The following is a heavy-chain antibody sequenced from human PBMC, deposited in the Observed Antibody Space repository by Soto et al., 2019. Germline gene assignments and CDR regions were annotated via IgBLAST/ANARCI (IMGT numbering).Heavy chain of an antibody. CDR2: INQDGSDK. CDR3: ARGHYGMED. CDR1: GLTLSRYW. Sequence: EVHPVESGGGLVQPGGSLRLSCAVSGLTLSRYWMSWVRQAPGKGLEWVANINQDGSDKNYLDSVKGRFTVSRDNAKNSLYRQMNGLRVEDTAVYFCARGHYGMEDWGQGTTVTVSS. V-gene: IGHV3-7*05. J-gene: IGHJ6*02.